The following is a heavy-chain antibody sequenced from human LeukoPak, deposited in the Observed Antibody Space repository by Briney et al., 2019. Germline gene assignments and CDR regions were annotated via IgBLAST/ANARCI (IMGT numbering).Heavy chain of an antibody. CDR2: IYPGDSDT. CDR3: ARHPFTISRVVPYYFDY. V-gene: IGHV5-51*01. J-gene: IGHJ4*02. Sequence: GESLKISCKGSGYSFTSYWIGWVRQMPGKGLEWMGIIYPGDSDTRYSPSFQGQVTISADKSISTAYLQWSSLKDSDTAMYYCARHPFTISRVVPYYFDYWGQGTLVTVSS. CDR1: GYSFTSYW. D-gene: IGHD3-10*01.